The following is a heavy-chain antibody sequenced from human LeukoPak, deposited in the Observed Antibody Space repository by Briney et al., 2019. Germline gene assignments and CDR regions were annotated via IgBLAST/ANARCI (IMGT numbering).Heavy chain of an antibody. D-gene: IGHD3-22*01. V-gene: IGHV1-46*02. Sequence: ASVKVSCKASGYTFNSSYMHWVRQAPGQGLEWMGIINPSDDSTRYAQKFQDRVTMTKDTSTNTVYMHLSSLSSDDTAVYYCARAYYESSAYRHAVYFDYWGQGTLVTVSS. J-gene: IGHJ4*02. CDR2: INPSDDST. CDR1: GYTFNSSY. CDR3: ARAYYESSAYRHAVYFDY.